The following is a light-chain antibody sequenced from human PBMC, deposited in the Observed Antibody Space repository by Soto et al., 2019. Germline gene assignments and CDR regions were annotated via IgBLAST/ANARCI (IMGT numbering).Light chain of an antibody. CDR2: SNS. V-gene: IGLV1-44*01. CDR1: NTNIGSNT. Sequence: QSVLTQPPSASGTPGQTVTISCSGSNTNIGSNTVNWYQQVPGAAPTLLIDSNSQRASGVPERFSGSKSGTSASLAISGLQSEDDADYHCASWDDSLHGFYVFGTGTKLTVL. J-gene: IGLJ1*01. CDR3: ASWDDSLHGFYV.